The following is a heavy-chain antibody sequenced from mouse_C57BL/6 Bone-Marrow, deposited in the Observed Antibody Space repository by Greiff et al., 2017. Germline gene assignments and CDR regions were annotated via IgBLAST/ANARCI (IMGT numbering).Heavy chain of an antibody. CDR2: IDPETGGT. Sequence: VQLQQSGAELVRPGASVTLSCKASGYTFTDYEMHWVKQTPVHGLEWIGAIDPETGGTAYNQKFKGKAILTADKSSSTAYMELRSLTSEDSAVYYCTRRRSNYPYYFDYWGQGTTLTVSS. CDR3: TRRRSNYPYYFDY. CDR1: GYTFTDYE. D-gene: IGHD2-5*01. V-gene: IGHV1-15*01. J-gene: IGHJ2*01.